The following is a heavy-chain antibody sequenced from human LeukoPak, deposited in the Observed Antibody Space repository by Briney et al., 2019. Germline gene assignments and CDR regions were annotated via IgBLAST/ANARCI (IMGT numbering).Heavy chain of an antibody. CDR1: GFTFSSYS. J-gene: IGHJ3*02. Sequence: GGSLRLSCAASGFTFSSYSMNWVRQAPGKGLEWVSSISSSSSYIYYADSVKGRFTISRDNAKNSLYLQMNSLRAEDTAVYYCAREADGSGWHNAFDIWGQGTMVTVSS. D-gene: IGHD6-19*01. CDR2: ISSSSSYI. CDR3: AREADGSGWHNAFDI. V-gene: IGHV3-21*01.